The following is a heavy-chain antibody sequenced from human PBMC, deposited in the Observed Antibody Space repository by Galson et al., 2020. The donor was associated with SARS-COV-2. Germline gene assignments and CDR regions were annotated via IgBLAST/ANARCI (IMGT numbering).Heavy chain of an antibody. Sequence: TGGSLRLSCAASGFTFSSYAMSWVRQAPGKGLEWVSAISGSGGSTYYADSVKGRFTISRDNSKNTLYLQMNSLRAEDTAVYYCAKDWVTVAGEYYYYGMDVWGQGTTVTVAS. CDR3: AKDWVTVAGEYYYYGMDV. D-gene: IGHD6-19*01. CDR1: GFTFSSYA. J-gene: IGHJ6*02. CDR2: ISGSGGST. V-gene: IGHV3-23*01.